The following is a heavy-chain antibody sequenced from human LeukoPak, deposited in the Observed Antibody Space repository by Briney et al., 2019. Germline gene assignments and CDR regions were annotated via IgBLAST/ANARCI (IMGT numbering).Heavy chain of an antibody. CDR1: GYTFTNYY. Sequence: LVASVKVSCKASGYTFTNYYIHWVRQAPGQGLEWMGWINPNSGGTNYAQKFQGRVTMTRDTSISTAYMELSRLRSDDTAVYYCARDLNSSSWYVGYYYHYYYMDVWGKGTTVTVSS. CDR3: ARDLNSSSWYVGYYYHYYYMDV. D-gene: IGHD6-13*01. J-gene: IGHJ6*03. CDR2: INPNSGGT. V-gene: IGHV1-2*03.